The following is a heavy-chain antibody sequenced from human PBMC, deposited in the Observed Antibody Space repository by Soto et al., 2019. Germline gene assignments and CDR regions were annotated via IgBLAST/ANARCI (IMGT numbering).Heavy chain of an antibody. CDR1: GFTFTNYW. V-gene: IGHV3-74*01. CDR3: ASPQYLPDDVFDV. Sequence: PGGSLRISCAASGFTFTNYWMQWVRQAPGKGLVWVSRINSDGSSTSHADSVKGRFTISRDNAKNTLYLQMSSLRAEDTAVYYWASPQYLPDDVFDVWGRGTVVTVSS. CDR2: INSDGSST. D-gene: IGHD2-2*01. J-gene: IGHJ3*01.